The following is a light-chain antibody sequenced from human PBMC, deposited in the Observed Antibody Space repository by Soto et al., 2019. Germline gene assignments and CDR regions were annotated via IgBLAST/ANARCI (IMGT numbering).Light chain of an antibody. V-gene: IGKV3-20*01. CDR2: GAS. CDR1: QSVSSSS. Sequence: ESVLTQSPGTLSLSPGERATLSCRASQSVSSSSLAWYQQKPGQAPRLLIYGASSRATGIPDRFRGSGSGTDFTLTISRLEPEDFAVYYCQQYGSSPQTFGQGTKVDIK. CDR3: QQYGSSPQT. J-gene: IGKJ1*01.